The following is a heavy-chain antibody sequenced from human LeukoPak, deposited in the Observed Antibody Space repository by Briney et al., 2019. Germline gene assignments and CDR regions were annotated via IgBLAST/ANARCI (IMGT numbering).Heavy chain of an antibody. D-gene: IGHD6-6*01. J-gene: IGHJ4*02. Sequence: PSETLSLTCTVSGGSISSGSYYWSWIRQPAGKGLEWIGRIYTSGSTNYNPSLKSRVTISVDTSKNQFSLKLSSVSAADTAVYYCARDHRSIAALWGQGTLVTVSS. CDR2: IYTSGST. V-gene: IGHV4-61*02. CDR1: GGSISSGSYY. CDR3: ARDHRSIAAL.